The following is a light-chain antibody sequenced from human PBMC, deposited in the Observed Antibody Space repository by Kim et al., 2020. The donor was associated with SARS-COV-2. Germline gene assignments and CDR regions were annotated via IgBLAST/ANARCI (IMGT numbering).Light chain of an antibody. V-gene: IGLV3-1*01. Sequence: VSPGQTASITCSGDKLGDKYAYWYQQKPGQSTVVVIYQDNKRPSGIPERFSGSNSGNTATLTISGTQAMDEADYYCQAWDSRSYVVFGGGTQLTVL. CDR1: KLGDKY. J-gene: IGLJ2*01. CDR2: QDN. CDR3: QAWDSRSYVV.